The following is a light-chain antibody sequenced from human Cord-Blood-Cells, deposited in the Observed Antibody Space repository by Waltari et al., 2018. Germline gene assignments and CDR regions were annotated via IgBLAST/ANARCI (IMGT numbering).Light chain of an antibody. CDR2: DVS. CDR1: SIDVGGSNY. Sequence: QSALTQPRSVSGSPGQSVTIACTGTSIDVGGSNYVSWYQQHPGKAPKLMIYDVSKRPSGVPDRFSGSKSGNTASLTISGLQAEDEADYYCCSYAGSYTLFGGGTKLTVL. J-gene: IGLJ2*01. CDR3: CSYAGSYTL. V-gene: IGLV2-11*01.